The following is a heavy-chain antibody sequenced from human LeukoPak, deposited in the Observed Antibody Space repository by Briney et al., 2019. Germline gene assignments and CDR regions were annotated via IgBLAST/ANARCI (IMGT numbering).Heavy chain of an antibody. J-gene: IGHJ4*02. Sequence: GRSLRASCAASGFTLWNYWMTWVCQAPGKGLEWVAKIKQDGSVKYYLDSIKGRFTITRDNAQNSVYLQMNSLRAEDTGVYYCARIGYSSSSLDYWGQGSLVTVSS. CDR3: ARIGYSSSSLDY. CDR2: IKQDGSVK. CDR1: GFTLWNYW. V-gene: IGHV3-7*01. D-gene: IGHD6-6*01.